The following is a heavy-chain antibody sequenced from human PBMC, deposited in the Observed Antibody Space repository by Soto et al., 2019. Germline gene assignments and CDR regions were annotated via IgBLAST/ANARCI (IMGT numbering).Heavy chain of an antibody. D-gene: IGHD2-21*01. J-gene: IGHJ5*02. CDR1: GGSINIGNYY. CDR3: ARHIAGTWFDP. Sequence: SETLSLTCTVSGGSINIGNYYWGWIRQPPGKGLEWIGSIYYSGSTYYTASLKSRVTIFVDTSKNQFTLKVTSVTAADTAVYYCARHIAGTWFDPWGQGTPVTVSS. V-gene: IGHV4-39*01. CDR2: IYYSGST.